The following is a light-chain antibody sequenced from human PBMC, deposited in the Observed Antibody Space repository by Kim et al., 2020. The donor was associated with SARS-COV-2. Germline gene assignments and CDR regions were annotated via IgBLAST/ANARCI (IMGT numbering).Light chain of an antibody. CDR2: GNS. V-gene: IGLV1-40*01. CDR3: QSYDSSLSGYV. J-gene: IGLJ1*01. Sequence: QRVTISCTGSSSNIWAGYDVHWYQQLPGTAPKLLIYGNSNRPSGVPDRFSGSKSGTSASLAITGLQAEDEAEYYCQSYDSSLSGYVFGTGTKVTVL. CDR1: SSNIWAGYD.